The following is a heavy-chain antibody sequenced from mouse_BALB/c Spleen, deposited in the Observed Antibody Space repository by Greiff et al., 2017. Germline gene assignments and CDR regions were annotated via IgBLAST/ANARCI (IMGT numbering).Heavy chain of an antibody. J-gene: IGHJ4*01. D-gene: IGHD1-1*01. CDR1: GFTFSDFY. Sequence: EVNVVESGGGLVQPGGSLRLSCATSGFTFSDFYMEWVRQPPGKRLEWIAASRNKANDYTTEYSASVKGRFIVSRDTSQSILYLQMNALRAEDTAIYYCARDKYYYGSSLAMDYWGQGTSVTVSS. CDR3: ARDKYYYGSSLAMDY. V-gene: IGHV7-1*02. CDR2: SRNKANDYTT.